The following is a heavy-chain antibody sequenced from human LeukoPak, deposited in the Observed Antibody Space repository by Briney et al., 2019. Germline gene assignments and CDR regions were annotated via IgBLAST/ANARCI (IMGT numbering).Heavy chain of an antibody. CDR1: GGSVSSGTYY. J-gene: IGHJ5*02. D-gene: IGHD2-2*01. CDR2: ISYNENT. V-gene: IGHV4-61*01. Sequence: TSETLSLTCTVSGGSVSSGTYYWTWIRQPPGKGLEWIAYISYNENTNYNPSLKSRLTISLDTSSNQFSLRLSSVTAADTAVYYCARDPRWLTPDCTSTSCYENYFDPWGQGTLVTVSS. CDR3: ARDPRWLTPDCTSTSCYENYFDP.